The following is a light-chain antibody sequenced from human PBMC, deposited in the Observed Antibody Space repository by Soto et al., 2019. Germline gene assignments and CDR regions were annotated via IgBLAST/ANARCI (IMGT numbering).Light chain of an antibody. CDR3: QQYNNWPT. V-gene: IGKV1-5*01. J-gene: IGKJ5*01. CDR1: QSITTW. Sequence: DIQMTQSPSTVSAYVGDSVTITCRASQSITTWLAWYQQRPGKAPKLLIYDVSSLQSGVPSRFSGSGSGTDFTLTISSLQSEDFAVYYCQQYNNWPTLGQGTRLE. CDR2: DVS.